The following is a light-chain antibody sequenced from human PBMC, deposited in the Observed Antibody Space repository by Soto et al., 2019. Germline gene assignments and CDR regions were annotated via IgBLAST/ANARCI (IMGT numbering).Light chain of an antibody. Sequence: DMQMTQSPSSLSASVGDRVTITCRPSQTIDNYLNWYQHKPGKAPKLLIYGASTLQSGVSSRFTDSESGTDFTLTIDNLQDEDCATYYCQQTYTIPFALGQGNKLEI. CDR1: QTIDNY. V-gene: IGKV1-39*01. J-gene: IGKJ2*01. CDR3: QQTYTIPFA. CDR2: GAS.